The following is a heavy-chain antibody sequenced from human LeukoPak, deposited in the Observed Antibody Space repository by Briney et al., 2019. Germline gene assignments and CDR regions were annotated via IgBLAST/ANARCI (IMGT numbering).Heavy chain of an antibody. CDR1: GFTFSDYG. Sequence: GRSLRLSCEASGFTFSDYGMRWVRLAPGRGLEWVAVVWFNDYDKYYADSVKGRFTISRDNSKNIVYLQMNSLRAEDTALYYCAKDSRSSNTYVTNWGQGTQVTVSS. CDR2: VWFNDYDK. J-gene: IGHJ4*02. V-gene: IGHV3-33*06. CDR3: AKDSRSSNTYVTN. D-gene: IGHD2-8*01.